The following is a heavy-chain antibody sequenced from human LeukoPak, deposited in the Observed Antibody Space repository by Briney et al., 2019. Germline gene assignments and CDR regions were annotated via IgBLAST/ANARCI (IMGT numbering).Heavy chain of an antibody. CDR1: GYSISNDYY. CDR3: AMTTVVTSDPYFDY. Sequence: SETLSLTCTVSGYSISNDYYWAWIRQTPGKGLEWIGSAYHSGETYHNPSLKSRVTISLDTSRKQFSLNLNSVTAADTAVYYCAMTTVVTSDPYFDYWGQGTLVTVS. V-gene: IGHV4-38-2*02. J-gene: IGHJ4*02. D-gene: IGHD4-23*01. CDR2: AYHSGET.